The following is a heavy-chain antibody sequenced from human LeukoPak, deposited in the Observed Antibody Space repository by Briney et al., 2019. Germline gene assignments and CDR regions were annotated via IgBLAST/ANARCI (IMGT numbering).Heavy chain of an antibody. Sequence: SETLSLTCNVSGDYITTTNYYWAWIRQPPGKGLEWIASVFYSGTTYYNPSLKSRVTISMDTSRKQISLRLSSVGATDTAIYYCARRSRLYKHETTGYHDSWGQGTRVTVSS. J-gene: IGHJ4*02. CDR3: ARRSRLYKHETTGYHDS. V-gene: IGHV4-39*01. CDR2: VFYSGTT. CDR1: GDYITTTNYY. D-gene: IGHD3-9*01.